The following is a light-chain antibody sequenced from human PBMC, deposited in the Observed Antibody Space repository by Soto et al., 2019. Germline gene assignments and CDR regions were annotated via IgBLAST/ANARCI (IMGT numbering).Light chain of an antibody. CDR3: HEYVSYSGLA. CDR1: ESIGSL. V-gene: IGKV1-5*03. Sequence: DIQMTQSPSTLSASLRDRVTITCRASESIGSLLAWYQQKAGKAPKLLIYKASTLQIEVPSRFSGSGSGTDFTLTMNGLQPDDFATYYCHEYVSYSGLAFAGGPKVYSK. J-gene: IGKJ4*01. CDR2: KAS.